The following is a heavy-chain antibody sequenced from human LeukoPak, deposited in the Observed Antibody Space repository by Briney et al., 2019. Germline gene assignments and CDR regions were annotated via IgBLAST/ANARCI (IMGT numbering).Heavy chain of an antibody. Sequence: ASVKVSCKASGYTFTGYYMRWVRQAPGQGLEWMGWVNPNSGGTNYAQKFQGWVTMTRDTSISTAYMELSRLRSDDTAVYYCARGTRQRYSSSWYAGGPQANFDYWGQGTLVTVSS. CDR3: ARGTRQRYSSSWYAGGPQANFDY. V-gene: IGHV1-2*04. CDR1: GYTFTGYY. D-gene: IGHD6-13*01. CDR2: VNPNSGGT. J-gene: IGHJ4*02.